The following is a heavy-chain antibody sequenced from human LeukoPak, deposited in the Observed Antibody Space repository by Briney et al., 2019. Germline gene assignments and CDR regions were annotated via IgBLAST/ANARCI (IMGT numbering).Heavy chain of an antibody. Sequence: QPGGSLRLSCAASGFTFSSHWIHWVRQAPGKGLVWVSRINTDGSTTNYADSVKGRFTISRDNAKNSLYLQMNSLRAEDTAVYYCARGSWDYYDSSGSYFDYWGQGTLVTVSS. CDR3: ARGSWDYYDSSGSYFDY. V-gene: IGHV3-74*01. D-gene: IGHD3-22*01. J-gene: IGHJ4*02. CDR1: GFTFSSHW. CDR2: INTDGSTT.